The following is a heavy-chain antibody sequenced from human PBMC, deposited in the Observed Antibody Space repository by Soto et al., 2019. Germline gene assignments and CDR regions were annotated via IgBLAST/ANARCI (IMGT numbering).Heavy chain of an antibody. CDR2: IYYIGA. Sequence: QVQLQQSGPGLVRPSETLSLSCSVSGASVSSYYWSWVRHPPGKGLEWIGYIYYIGAYYNPSLKSRVTISVDTSKNQFSLKLTSVTAADTAVYYCARTPETRDWLDPWGQGTLVTVSS. D-gene: IGHD1-7*01. J-gene: IGHJ5*02. V-gene: IGHV4-59*02. CDR1: GASVSSYY. CDR3: ARTPETRDWLDP.